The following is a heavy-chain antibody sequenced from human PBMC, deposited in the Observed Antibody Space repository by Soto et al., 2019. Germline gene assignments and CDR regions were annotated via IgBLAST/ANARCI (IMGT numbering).Heavy chain of an antibody. CDR1: RFTFSDYS. CDR2: ISPRSSYL. CDR3: ATLIKTYYDDSSGYSQDY. V-gene: IGHV3-21*01. J-gene: IGHJ4*01. Sequence: PGGSLRLSCEASRFTFSDYSMNWVRQAPGKGLEWVSSISPRSSYLHYADSVKGRFIISRDDAKSALSLQMNSLRAEDTAVYYCATLIKTYYDDSSGYSQDYWGQGTLVTVSS. D-gene: IGHD3-22*01.